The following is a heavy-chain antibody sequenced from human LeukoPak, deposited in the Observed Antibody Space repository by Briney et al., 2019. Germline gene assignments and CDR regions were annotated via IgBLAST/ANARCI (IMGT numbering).Heavy chain of an antibody. CDR2: ISYDGSDK. Sequence: GGSLRLSCAASGFTFSSYAMHWVRQAPGKGLEWVAVISYDGSDKYYADSVKGRFTISRDNSKNTLYLQMNSLRAEDTAVYYCAGSSSWYGIDYWGQGTLVTVSS. CDR3: AGSSSWYGIDY. D-gene: IGHD6-13*01. CDR1: GFTFSSYA. V-gene: IGHV3-30-3*01. J-gene: IGHJ4*02.